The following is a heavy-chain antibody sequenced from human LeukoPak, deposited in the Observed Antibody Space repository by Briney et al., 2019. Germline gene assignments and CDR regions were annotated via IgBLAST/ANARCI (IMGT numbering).Heavy chain of an antibody. CDR3: AKALLGSGIITPFDY. CDR1: GFTFSSSA. Sequence: PGGSLRLSCAASGFTFSSSAMTWVRLAPGRGLEWVSAISGSGDNTYNADSVTGRFTISRDNSKKTLYLRMNSLRAEDTAVYYCAKALLGSGIITPFDYWGQGTLVTVSS. CDR2: ISGSGDNT. D-gene: IGHD3-16*01. J-gene: IGHJ4*02. V-gene: IGHV3-23*01.